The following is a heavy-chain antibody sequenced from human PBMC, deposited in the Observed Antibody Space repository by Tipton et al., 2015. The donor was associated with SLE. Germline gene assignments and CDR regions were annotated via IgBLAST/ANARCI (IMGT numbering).Heavy chain of an antibody. CDR3: ARATREIYCRGVTCYPDAFDI. CDR2: IHYSGRT. D-gene: IGHD2-15*01. V-gene: IGHV4-59*02. J-gene: IGHJ3*02. Sequence: LRLSCTVSGDSDSSYYWSWIRQPPGKGLEWIGYIHYSGRTDDNPSLNNRVTISQDTSKSQFSLRLIAVTAADTAGYYCARATREIYCRGVTCYPDAFDIWGQGTMVTVSS. CDR1: GDSDSSYY.